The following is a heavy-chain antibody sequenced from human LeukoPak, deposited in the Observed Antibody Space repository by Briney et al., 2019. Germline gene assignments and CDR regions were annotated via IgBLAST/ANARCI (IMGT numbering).Heavy chain of an antibody. CDR2: INPNSGGT. Sequence: ASVKVSCKASGYTFTGYYMHWVRQAPGQGLEWMGWINPNSGGTNYAQKFQGRVTMTRDTSISTAYMELSRLRSDDTAVYYCARDRVRGVIRPPPDYWGQGTLVTVSS. J-gene: IGHJ4*02. V-gene: IGHV1-2*02. CDR3: ARDRVRGVIRPPPDY. CDR1: GYTFTGYY. D-gene: IGHD3-10*01.